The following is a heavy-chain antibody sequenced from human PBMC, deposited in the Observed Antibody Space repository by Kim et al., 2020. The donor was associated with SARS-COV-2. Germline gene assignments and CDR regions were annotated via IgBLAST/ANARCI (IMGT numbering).Heavy chain of an antibody. Sequence: GGSLRLSCAASGFTFSSYSMNWVRQAPGKGLEWVSSISSSSSYIYYADSVKGRFTISRDNAKNSLYLQMNSLRAEDTAVYYCARTSPYGDYVADYWGQGTLVTVSS. CDR1: GFTFSSYS. V-gene: IGHV3-21*01. D-gene: IGHD4-17*01. CDR3: ARTSPYGDYVADY. J-gene: IGHJ4*02. CDR2: ISSSSSYI.